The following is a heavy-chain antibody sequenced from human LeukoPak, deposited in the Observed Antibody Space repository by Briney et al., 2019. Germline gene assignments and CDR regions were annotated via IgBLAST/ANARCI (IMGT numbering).Heavy chain of an antibody. CDR1: GGSISSSSYY. V-gene: IGHV4-39*07. Sequence: SETLSLTCTVSGGSISSSSYYWGWIRQPPGKGLEWIGSIYYSGSTYYNPSLKSRVTISVDTSKNQFSLKLSSVTAADTAVYYCARELEADPWDRGDTAMGTHWGQGTLVTVSS. J-gene: IGHJ4*02. CDR2: IYYSGST. CDR3: ARELEADPWDRGDTAMGTH. D-gene: IGHD5-18*01.